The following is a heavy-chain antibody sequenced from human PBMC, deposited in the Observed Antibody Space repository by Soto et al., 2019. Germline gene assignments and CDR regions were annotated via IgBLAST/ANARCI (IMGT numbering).Heavy chain of an antibody. V-gene: IGHV1-2*02. CDR3: ARLGTDYYYGMDV. D-gene: IGHD3-10*01. Sequence: QVQLVQSGAEVKKPGASVKVSCKASGNTFSDYYLHWVRQAPGQGLEWMGWINPNSGGTNYAQKFRGRVTMTSDTSITTAYMELSRLRSDDTAVYYCARLGTDYYYGMDVWGQGTTVTVSS. J-gene: IGHJ6*02. CDR1: GNTFSDYY. CDR2: INPNSGGT.